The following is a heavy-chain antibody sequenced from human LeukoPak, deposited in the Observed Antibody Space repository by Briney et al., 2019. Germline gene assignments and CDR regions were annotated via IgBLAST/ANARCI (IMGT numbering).Heavy chain of an antibody. J-gene: IGHJ5*02. CDR1: GGSISSYY. V-gene: IGHV4-59*12. CDR2: VFHSGST. CDR3: ARSSGSTSFWFDP. Sequence: SETLSLTCTVSGGSISSYYWSWIRQPPGKGLEWIGYVFHSGSTNYNPSLKSRVTISVDTSKNQFSLKLSSVTAADTAVYYCARSSGSTSFWFDPWGQGTLVTVSS. D-gene: IGHD2-2*01.